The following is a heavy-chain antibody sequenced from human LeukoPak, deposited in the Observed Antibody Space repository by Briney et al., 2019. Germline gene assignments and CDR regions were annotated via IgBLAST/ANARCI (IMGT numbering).Heavy chain of an antibody. CDR2: IIPILGIA. J-gene: IGHJ4*02. Sequence: ASVKVSCKASGGTFSSYAISWVRQAPGQGLEWMGRIIPILGIANYAQKFQGRVTITADKSTSTAYMELSSLRSEDTAVYYCARDLSYGDYSMNAVYFDYWGQGTLVTVSS. CDR1: GGTFSSYA. D-gene: IGHD4-17*01. CDR3: ARDLSYGDYSMNAVYFDY. V-gene: IGHV1-69*04.